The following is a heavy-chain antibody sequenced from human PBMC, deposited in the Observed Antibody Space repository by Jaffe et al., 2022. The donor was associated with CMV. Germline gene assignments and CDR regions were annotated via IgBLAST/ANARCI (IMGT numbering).Heavy chain of an antibody. D-gene: IGHD3-22*01. V-gene: IGHV2-70*01. Sequence: QVTLRESGPALVKPTQTLTLTCTFSGFSLSTSGMCVSWIRQPPGKALEWLALIDWDDDKYYSTSLKTRLTISKDTSKNQVVLTMTNMDPVDTATYYCARIRYYYDSSGYHPDEFDPWGQGTLVTVSS. CDR2: IDWDDDK. CDR3: ARIRYYYDSSGYHPDEFDP. CDR1: GFSLSTSGMC. J-gene: IGHJ5*02.